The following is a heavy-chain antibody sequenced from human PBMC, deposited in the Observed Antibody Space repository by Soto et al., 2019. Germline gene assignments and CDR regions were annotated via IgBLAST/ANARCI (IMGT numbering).Heavy chain of an antibody. V-gene: IGHV1-8*01. D-gene: IGHD3-10*01. CDR3: AGGELLVFGEILR. CDR1: GYTFTSYE. J-gene: IGHJ4*02. Sequence: QVQLVQSGAEVKKPGASVKVSFKASGYTFTSYEINWVRQATGQGLERMGWMNANSGDTGYAQKFQGRVTMTRNTSISTAYMELSSLRSEDTAVYYCAGGELLVFGEILRWGQGTLVTVSS. CDR2: MNANSGDT.